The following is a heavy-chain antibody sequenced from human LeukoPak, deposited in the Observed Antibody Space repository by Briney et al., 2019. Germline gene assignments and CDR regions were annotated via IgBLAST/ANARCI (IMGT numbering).Heavy chain of an antibody. D-gene: IGHD6-13*01. CDR1: GYTFTSYG. J-gene: IGHJ4*02. CDR2: ISAYNGNT. V-gene: IGHV1-18*01. CDR3: ARRIAAAGTFDY. Sequence: ASVKVSCKASGYTFTSYGISWLRQAPGQGLEWMGWISAYNGNTNYAQKLQGRVTMTTDTSTSTAYMELRSLRSDDTAVYYCARRIAAAGTFDYWGQGTLVTVSS.